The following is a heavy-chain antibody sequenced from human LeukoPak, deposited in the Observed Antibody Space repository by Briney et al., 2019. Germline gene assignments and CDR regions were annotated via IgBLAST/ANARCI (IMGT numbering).Heavy chain of an antibody. J-gene: IGHJ1*01. D-gene: IGHD3-22*01. CDR2: ISSSASTT. CDR3: ARGRSNYYDSSGYYDRPALYFQH. CDR1: GFTLSSYE. Sequence: GGSLRLSCAASGFTLSSYEMNWVRQAPGKGLEWVSYISSSASTTHYADSVMGRFTISRDNAKNSLYLQMNSLRAEDTAVYYCARGRSNYYDSSGYYDRPALYFQHWGQGTLVTVSS. V-gene: IGHV3-48*03.